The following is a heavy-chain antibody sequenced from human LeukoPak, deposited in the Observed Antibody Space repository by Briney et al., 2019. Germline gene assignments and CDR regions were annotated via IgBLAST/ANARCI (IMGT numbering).Heavy chain of an antibody. CDR3: AVKYSSSWYPDY. CDR1: GFTFSSYA. J-gene: IGHJ4*02. Sequence: PGGSLRLSCAASGFTFSSYAISWVRQAPGQGLEWMGGIIPIFGTANYAQKFQGRVTITADESTSTAYMELSSLRSEDTAVYYCAVKYSSSWYPDYWGQGTLVTVSS. V-gene: IGHV1-69*01. D-gene: IGHD6-13*01. CDR2: IIPIFGTA.